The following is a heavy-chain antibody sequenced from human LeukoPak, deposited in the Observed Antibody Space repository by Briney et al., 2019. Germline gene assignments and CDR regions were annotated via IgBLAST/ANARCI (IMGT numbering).Heavy chain of an antibody. CDR3: ARCSLHCCGGSCYYYYYGMDV. D-gene: IGHD2-15*01. V-gene: IGHV3-66*01. Sequence: GGSLRLSCAASGFTVSSNYMSWVRQAPGKGLEWVSAIYSGGSTYYAGSVKGRFTISRDNSKNTLYLRMNSLRAEDTAVYYCARCSLHCCGGSCYYYYYGMDVWGQGTTVTVSS. CDR1: GFTVSSNY. J-gene: IGHJ6*02. CDR2: IYSGGST.